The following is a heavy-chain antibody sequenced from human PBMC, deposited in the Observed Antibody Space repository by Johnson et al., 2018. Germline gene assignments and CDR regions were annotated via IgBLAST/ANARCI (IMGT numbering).Heavy chain of an antibody. CDR2: MNPNSGNT. J-gene: IGHJ3*01. Sequence: QVQLVQSGAEVKKPGASVKVSCKASGYTFTSYDINWVRQATGQGLEWMGWMNPNSGNTGYAQKFQGRVTMTRNTSISTAYMELSSLRSEDTAGYSCAKDASSIGYCTNGVCEQRWGQGTMVTVSS. CDR3: AKDASSIGYCTNGVCEQR. D-gene: IGHD2-8*01. CDR1: GYTFTSYD. V-gene: IGHV1-8*01.